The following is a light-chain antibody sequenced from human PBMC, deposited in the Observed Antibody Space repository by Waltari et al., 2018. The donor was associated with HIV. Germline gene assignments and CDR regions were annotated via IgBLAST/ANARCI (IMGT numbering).Light chain of an antibody. J-gene: IGLJ2*01. V-gene: IGLV7-46*01. CDR1: TGAVTSAHH. CDR3: LLSYAGARPVV. CDR2: DTS. Sequence: QAVVTQEPSLTVSPGGTVTLTCGSSTGAVTSAHHPYWFQQKSGQAPRTLIYDTSNKHSWTPARFSGSLLGGKAALTLSGAQPEDEADYFCLLSYAGARPVVFGGGTKLTVL.